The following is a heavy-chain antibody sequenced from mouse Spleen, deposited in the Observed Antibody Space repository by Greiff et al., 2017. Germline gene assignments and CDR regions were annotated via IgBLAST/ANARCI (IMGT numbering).Heavy chain of an antibody. D-gene: IGHD3-1*01. V-gene: IGHV1-9*01. CDR3: TKTGRATGFAY. CDR2: ILPGTGST. J-gene: IGHJ3*01. CDR1: GYTFTGYW. Sequence: QVQLQQSGAELMKPGASVKLSCKASGYTFTGYWIEWVKQRPGHGLEWIGEILPGTGSTNYNEKFKDKATFTADTSSNTAYMQLSSLTTEDSAIYYCTKTGRATGFAYWGQGTLVTVSA.